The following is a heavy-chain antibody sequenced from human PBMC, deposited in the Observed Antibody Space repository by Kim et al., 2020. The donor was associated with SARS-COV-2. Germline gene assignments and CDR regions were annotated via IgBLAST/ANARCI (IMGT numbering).Heavy chain of an antibody. CDR2: INHSGST. J-gene: IGHJ2*01. V-gene: IGHV4-34*01. D-gene: IGHD2-15*01. CDR3: ARGHVVVVAATYWYFDL. CDR1: GGSFSGYY. Sequence: SETLSLTCAVYGGSFSGYYWSWIRQPPGKGLEWIGEINHSGSTNYNPSLKSRVTISVDTSKNQFSLKLSSVTAADTAVYYCARGHVVVVAATYWYFDLWGRGTLVTVSS.